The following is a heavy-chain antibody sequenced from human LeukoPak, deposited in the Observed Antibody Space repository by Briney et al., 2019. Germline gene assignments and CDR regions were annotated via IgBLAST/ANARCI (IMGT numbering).Heavy chain of an antibody. CDR3: AKDYDILTGYYYFEY. Sequence: PGGSLRLSCAASGFTFSNYAMSWVRQAPGKGLEWVSAISGSGGSTHYADSVKGRFTISRDNSKNTLYLQMNSLRAEDTAVYYCAKDYDILTGYYYFEYWGQGTLVTVSS. V-gene: IGHV3-23*01. CDR1: GFTFSNYA. J-gene: IGHJ4*02. D-gene: IGHD3-9*01. CDR2: ISGSGGST.